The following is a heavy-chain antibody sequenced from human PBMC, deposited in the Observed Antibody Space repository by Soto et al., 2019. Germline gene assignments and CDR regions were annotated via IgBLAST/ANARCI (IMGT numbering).Heavy chain of an antibody. CDR2: VYYTGSTST. CDR3: AKYRRTDAEGYRLDF. Sequence: SETLSLTCSVSGASINNYYWSWIRQPPGEGLEWIGYVYYTGSTSTKYNPSLQSRVAMSVDSSKNQFSLKLTSMTAADTAIYYCAKYRRTDAEGYRLDFWGPGTLVTVSS. V-gene: IGHV4-59*01. J-gene: IGHJ4*02. CDR1: GASINNYY. D-gene: IGHD5-12*01.